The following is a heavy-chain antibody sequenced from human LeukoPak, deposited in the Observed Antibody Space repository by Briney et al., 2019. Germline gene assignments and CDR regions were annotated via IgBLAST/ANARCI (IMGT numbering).Heavy chain of an antibody. CDR3: ARSNGTGYYYWDY. Sequence: GESLKISCKTSGYTFTKNWIGWVRQMPGKGLEWMGIIYPGDSDTRYSPSFQGQVTISADKSITTAYLQWSSLQASDTAIYYCARSNGTGYYYWDYWGQGTLVTVSS. V-gene: IGHV5-51*01. J-gene: IGHJ4*02. D-gene: IGHD2-8*02. CDR2: IYPGDSDT. CDR1: GYTFTKNW.